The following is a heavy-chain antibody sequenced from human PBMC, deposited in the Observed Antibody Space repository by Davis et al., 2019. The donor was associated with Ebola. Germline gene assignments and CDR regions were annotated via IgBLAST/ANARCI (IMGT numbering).Heavy chain of an antibody. CDR2: INPSGGST. Sequence: ASVKVSCKASGYTFTSYYMHWVRQAPGQGLEWMGIINPSGGSTSYAQKFQGRVTMTRDTSTSTVYMELSSLRSEDTAVYYCARSYCSSTSCRNFYYYYYGMDVWGQGTTVTVSS. CDR1: GYTFTSYY. D-gene: IGHD2-2*01. J-gene: IGHJ6*02. CDR3: ARSYCSSTSCRNFYYYYYGMDV. V-gene: IGHV1-46*01.